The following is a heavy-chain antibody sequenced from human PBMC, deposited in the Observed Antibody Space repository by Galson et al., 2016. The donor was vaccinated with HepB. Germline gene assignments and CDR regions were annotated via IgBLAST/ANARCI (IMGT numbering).Heavy chain of an antibody. Sequence: SVKVSCKASGYTFTTYYIHWVRQAPGQGLEWMGMIDPSSGNTNYAQMFQGTMARDTSTNTVYMELSSLRSEDTAIYYCATGVEVAAIDTLDVWGKGNMVRVSS. D-gene: IGHD2-21*02. J-gene: IGHJ6*04. V-gene: IGHV1-46*01. CDR1: GYTFTTYY. CDR2: IDPSSGNT. CDR3: ATGVEVAAIDTLDV.